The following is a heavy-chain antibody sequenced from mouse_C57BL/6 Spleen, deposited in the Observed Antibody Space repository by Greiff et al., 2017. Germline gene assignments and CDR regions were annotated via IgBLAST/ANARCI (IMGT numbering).Heavy chain of an antibody. J-gene: IGHJ1*03. Sequence: LEESGAELVKPGASVKISCKASGFTFTDYYINWVKQRPGQGLEWIGMIGPGSGSTYYTEKFKGKATLTADKSSSTAYMQLSSLTSEDSAVYDCARKGRYYYGSSYGYFEVWGTGTTVTVSS. CDR1: GFTFTDYY. V-gene: IGHV1-77*01. D-gene: IGHD1-1*01. CDR2: IGPGSGST. CDR3: ARKGRYYYGSSYGYFEV.